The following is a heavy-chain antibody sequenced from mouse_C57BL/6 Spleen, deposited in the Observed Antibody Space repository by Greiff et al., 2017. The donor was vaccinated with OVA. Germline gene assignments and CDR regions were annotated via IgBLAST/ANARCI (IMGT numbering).Heavy chain of an antibody. CDR1: GYTFTSYW. D-gene: IGHD1-1*01. J-gene: IGHJ2*01. CDR2: IDPSDSYT. Sequence: QVQLQQPGAELVKPGASVKLSCKASGYTFTSYWMQWVKQRPGQGLEWIGEIDPSDSYTNYNQKFKGKATLTVDTSSSTAYMQLSSLTSEDSAVYYCARNLITTVVEAYWGQGTTLTVSS. CDR3: ARNLITTVVEAY. V-gene: IGHV1-50*01.